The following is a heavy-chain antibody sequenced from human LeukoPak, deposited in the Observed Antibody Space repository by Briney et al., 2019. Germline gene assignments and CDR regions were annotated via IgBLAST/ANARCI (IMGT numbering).Heavy chain of an antibody. V-gene: IGHV3-21*01. J-gene: IGHJ6*02. CDR1: GFTFSSYR. CDR2: ISSSSSYI. Sequence: GGSLRLSCAASGFTFSSYRMTWVRQAPGKGLEWVSSISSSSSYIYYADSVKGRFTISRDNAKNSLYLQMNSLRAEDTAVYYCARGEPHYYGMDVWGQGTTVTVSS. CDR3: ARGEPHYYGMDV.